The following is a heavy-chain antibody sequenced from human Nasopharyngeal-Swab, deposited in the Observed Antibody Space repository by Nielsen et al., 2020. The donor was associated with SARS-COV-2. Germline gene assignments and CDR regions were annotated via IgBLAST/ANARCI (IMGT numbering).Heavy chain of an antibody. V-gene: IGHV3-11*01. CDR2: ISSSASMR. Sequence: GESLKISCVASGFAFGDHYMSWIRQAPGKGLEWISYISSSASMRDFADSVKGRFAISRDNIKNSLYLQMNSLGDEDTAVYYCVRHRGATTEIFDYWGQGTLVTVSS. CDR1: GFAFGDHY. D-gene: IGHD1-26*01. J-gene: IGHJ4*02. CDR3: VRHRGATTEIFDY.